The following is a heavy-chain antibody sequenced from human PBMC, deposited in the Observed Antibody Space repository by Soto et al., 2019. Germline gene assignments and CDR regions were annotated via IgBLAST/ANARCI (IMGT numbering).Heavy chain of an antibody. J-gene: IGHJ6*03. D-gene: IGHD4-17*01. Sequence: GASVKVSCKASGYTFTSYGISWVRQAPGQGLEWMRWISAYNGNTNYAQKLQGRVTMTTDTSTSTAYMELRSLRSDDTAVYYFARDGDTVTTFYYYYYMDVWGKGTTVTVSS. CDR1: GYTFTSYG. V-gene: IGHV1-18*01. CDR2: ISAYNGNT. CDR3: ARDGDTVTTFYYYYYMDV.